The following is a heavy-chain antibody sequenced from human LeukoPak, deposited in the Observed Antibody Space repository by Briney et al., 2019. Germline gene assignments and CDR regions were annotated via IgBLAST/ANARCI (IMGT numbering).Heavy chain of an antibody. V-gene: IGHV1-2*02. CDR1: GYTFTGHY. Sequence: ASVKVSCKASGYTFTGHYMHWVRQAPGQGLEWMGWINPNSGGTKYAQRFQGRVTLTRDTSISTAYMELSRLRCDDTAVYYCARSYDFWSGPPFDPWGQGTLVTVSS. CDR2: INPNSGGT. D-gene: IGHD3-3*01. J-gene: IGHJ5*02. CDR3: ARSYDFWSGPPFDP.